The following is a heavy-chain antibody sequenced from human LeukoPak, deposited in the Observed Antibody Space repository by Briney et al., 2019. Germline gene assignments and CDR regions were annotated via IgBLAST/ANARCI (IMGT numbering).Heavy chain of an antibody. CDR3: AKESGALGAPLYDY. CDR1: GFIFRNYA. V-gene: IGHV3-23*01. CDR2: ISDNGGGR. J-gene: IGHJ4*02. Sequence: GGSLRFSCGASGFIFRNYAMSWVRQAPGEGLEWVSGISDNGGGRYYADSVKGRFTISRDNSKNMLYLQMNSLRAEDTAVYYCAKESGALGAPLYDYWGRGILVTASS. D-gene: IGHD4/OR15-4a*01.